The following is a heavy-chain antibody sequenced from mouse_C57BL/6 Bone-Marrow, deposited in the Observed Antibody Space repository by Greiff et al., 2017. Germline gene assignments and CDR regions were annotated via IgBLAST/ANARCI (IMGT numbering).Heavy chain of an antibody. CDR3: ARHYSNFSC. J-gene: IGHJ3*01. Sequence: EVKVVESGGDLVKPGGSLKLSCAASGFTFSSYGMSWVRQTPDKRLEWVATISSGGSYTYYPDSVKGRFTISRDNAKNTLYLQMSSLKSEDTAMYYCARHYSNFSCWGQGTLVTVSA. D-gene: IGHD2-5*01. CDR1: GFTFSSYG. V-gene: IGHV5-6*01. CDR2: ISSGGSYT.